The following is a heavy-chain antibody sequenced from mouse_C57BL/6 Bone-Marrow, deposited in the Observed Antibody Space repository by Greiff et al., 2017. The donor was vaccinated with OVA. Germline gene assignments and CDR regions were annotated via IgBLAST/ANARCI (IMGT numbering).Heavy chain of an antibody. CDR3: ARHEIFYYDYDGYAMDY. D-gene: IGHD2-4*01. Sequence: QVQLQQSGAELVKPGASVKLSCKASGYTFTEYTIHWVKQRSGQGLEWIGWFYPGSGSIKYNEKFKDKATLTADKSSSTVYMERSRLTSEDSAVYFCARHEIFYYDYDGYAMDYWGQGTSVTVSS. CDR1: GYTFTEYT. V-gene: IGHV1-62-2*01. CDR2: FYPGSGSI. J-gene: IGHJ4*01.